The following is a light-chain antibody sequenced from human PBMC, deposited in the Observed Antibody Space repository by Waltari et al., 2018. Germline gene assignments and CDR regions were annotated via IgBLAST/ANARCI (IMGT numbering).Light chain of an antibody. CDR2: AAS. CDR1: QSISSY. CDR3: QQSYSTPRLT. V-gene: IGKV1-39*01. J-gene: IGKJ4*01. Sequence: DIQMTQPPSSLSASVGDRVTITCRASQSISSYLNWYQQKPGKAPNLLIYAASSLQSGVPSRFSGSGSGTDFTLTISSLQPEDFATYYCQQSYSTPRLTFGGGTKVEIK.